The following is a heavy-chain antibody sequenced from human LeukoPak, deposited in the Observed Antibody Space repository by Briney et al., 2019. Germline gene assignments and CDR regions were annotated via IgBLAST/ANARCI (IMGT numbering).Heavy chain of an antibody. CDR2: IRNDASNT. J-gene: IGHJ5*02. Sequence: QPGGSLRLSCAASGFTFSSYGMHWVRQAPGKGLDWVAYIRNDASNTYYADSVKGRFSISRDNSKNTVYLQMNSLIPEDTAVYYCAKRAGSAWSAGAWGQGTLVTVSS. CDR1: GFTFSSYG. CDR3: AKRAGSAWSAGA. D-gene: IGHD3-10*01. V-gene: IGHV3-30*02.